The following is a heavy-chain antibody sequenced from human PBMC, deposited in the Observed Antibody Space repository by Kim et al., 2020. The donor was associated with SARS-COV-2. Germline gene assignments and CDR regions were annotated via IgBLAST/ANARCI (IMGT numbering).Heavy chain of an antibody. Sequence: SRVTISVDTSKNQFSLKLSSVTAADTAVYYCAREGPTYYYGSGSYQTFDYWGQGTLVTVSS. V-gene: IGHV4-34*01. J-gene: IGHJ4*02. D-gene: IGHD3-10*01. CDR3: AREGPTYYYGSGSYQTFDY.